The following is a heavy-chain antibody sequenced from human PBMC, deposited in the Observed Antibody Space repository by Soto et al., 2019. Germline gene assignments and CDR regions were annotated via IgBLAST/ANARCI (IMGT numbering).Heavy chain of an antibody. CDR1: GGSISSGVYS. V-gene: IGHV4-30-2*01. J-gene: IGHJ5*02. CDR3: ARAIAAAGTVWFDP. Sequence: SETLSLTCAVSGGSISSGVYSWIWIRQPPGKGLEWIGYIYHSGSTYYNPSLKSRVTISVDRSKNQFSLKLSSVTAADTAVYYCARAIAAAGTVWFDPWGQGTLVTVSS. D-gene: IGHD6-13*01. CDR2: IYHSGST.